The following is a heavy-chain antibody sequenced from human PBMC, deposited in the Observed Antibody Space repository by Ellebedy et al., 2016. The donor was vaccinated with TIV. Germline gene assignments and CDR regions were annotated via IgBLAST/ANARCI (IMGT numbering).Heavy chain of an antibody. CDR1: GFTVSSNY. CDR3: ARGSRDGYNFGRGLYYFDY. J-gene: IGHJ4*02. Sequence: PGGSLRLSCAASGFTVSSNYMSWVRQAPGKGLEWVSVIYSGGSTYYADSVKGRFTISRDNSKNTLYLQMNSLRAEDTAVYYCARGSRDGYNFGRGLYYFDYWGQGTLVTVSS. V-gene: IGHV3-66*01. D-gene: IGHD5-24*01. CDR2: IYSGGST.